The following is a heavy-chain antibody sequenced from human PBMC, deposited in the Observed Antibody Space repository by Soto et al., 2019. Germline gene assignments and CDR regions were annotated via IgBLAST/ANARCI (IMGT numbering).Heavy chain of an antibody. Sequence: EVQLVESGGGLVQPGGSLRLSCAASGFTFGTYWMTWVRQAPGKGLECVGNIKPDGSERYYVDSVKGRFTISSNNAKNSLYLHMNSLSAEDTAVYYCATDLNWEKYWGQGTLVTVSS. CDR3: ATDLNWEKY. CDR2: IKPDGSER. V-gene: IGHV3-7*04. D-gene: IGHD7-27*01. CDR1: GFTFGTYW. J-gene: IGHJ4*02.